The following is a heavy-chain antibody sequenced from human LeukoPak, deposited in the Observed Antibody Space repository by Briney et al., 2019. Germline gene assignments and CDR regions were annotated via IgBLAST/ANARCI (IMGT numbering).Heavy chain of an antibody. D-gene: IGHD2-21*02. CDR3: AREKDCSDDCSRCNNLVMDV. CDR1: GDSISSYY. CDR2: IYNSGST. V-gene: IGHV4-59*01. Sequence: SETLSLTCTVSGDSISSYYWNCLRQPPGKGLQWIGFIYNSGSTDYNPSLKGRVTISVDTSKNQISLRLSSVTAADSAMYYCAREKDCSDDCSRCNNLVMDVWGQGTTVTVSS. J-gene: IGHJ6*02.